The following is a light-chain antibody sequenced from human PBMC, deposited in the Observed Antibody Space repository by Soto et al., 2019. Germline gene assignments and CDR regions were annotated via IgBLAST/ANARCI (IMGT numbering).Light chain of an antibody. V-gene: IGKV3-20*01. CDR1: QTISGTY. CDR2: SSS. J-gene: IGKJ1*01. CDR3: QQYGRSPTWT. Sequence: EIVLTQSPGTLSLSPGERATLSCRASQTISGTYLAWYQQKPGQAPRLLIYSSSSRAAGVSDRFSGSGSGTDFSLTISRLEPEDFAMYYCQQYGRSPTWTFGQGTKE.